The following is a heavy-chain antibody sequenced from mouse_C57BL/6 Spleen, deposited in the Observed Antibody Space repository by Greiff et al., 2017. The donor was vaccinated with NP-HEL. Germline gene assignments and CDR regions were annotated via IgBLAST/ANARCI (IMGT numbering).Heavy chain of an antibody. CDR3: AREGGDYGHYAMDY. CDR2: ISDGGSYT. CDR1: GFTFSSYA. Sequence: EVHLVESGGGLVKPGGSLKLSCAASGFTFSSYAMSWVRQTPEKRLEWVATISDGGSYTYYPDNVKGRFTISRDNAKNNLYLQMSHLKSEDTAMYYCAREGGDYGHYAMDYWGQGTSVTVSS. J-gene: IGHJ4*01. D-gene: IGHD2-4*01. V-gene: IGHV5-4*01.